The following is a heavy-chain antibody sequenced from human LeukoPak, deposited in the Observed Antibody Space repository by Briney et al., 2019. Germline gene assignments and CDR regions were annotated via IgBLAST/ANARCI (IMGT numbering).Heavy chain of an antibody. CDR3: ARDQYDTWSRRGNFDS. CDR2: ISSSSSYI. J-gene: IGHJ4*02. Sequence: GGSLRLSCAASGFTFSSYSMNWVRQAPGKGLEWVSSISSSSSYIYYADSVKGRFTISRDNTKNSLYLQMNSLRVEDTAVFYCARDQYDTWSRRGNFDSWGQGTLVTVSS. V-gene: IGHV3-21*04. CDR1: GFTFSSYS. D-gene: IGHD3-3*01.